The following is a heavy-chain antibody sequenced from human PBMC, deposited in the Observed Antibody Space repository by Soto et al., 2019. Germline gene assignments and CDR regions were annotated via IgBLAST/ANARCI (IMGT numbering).Heavy chain of an antibody. CDR2: IRQDGSEK. V-gene: IGHV3-7*01. D-gene: IGHD4-17*01. CDR1: GFTFNNYW. Sequence: GGSLRLSCVGSGFTFNNYWMSWVRQAPGKGQEWVANIRQDGSEKYYVDSVKGRFTISRDNAKNSLYLQMNSLRAEDTAVYYCARFDPMDYVGKPTHYYYYVMDVWGQGTSVTGSS. J-gene: IGHJ6*02. CDR3: ARFDPMDYVGKPTHYYYYVMDV.